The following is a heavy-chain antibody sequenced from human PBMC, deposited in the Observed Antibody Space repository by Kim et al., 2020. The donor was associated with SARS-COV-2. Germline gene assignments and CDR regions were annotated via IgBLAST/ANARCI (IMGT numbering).Heavy chain of an antibody. D-gene: IGHD3-10*01. CDR3: AKGLLSFYDSGSFTIDY. CDR2: ISGGGAGT. V-gene: IGHV3-23*01. CDR1: GFTFSSYA. J-gene: IGHJ4*02. Sequence: GGSLRLSCAASGFTFSSYAMSWVRQAPGKGLEWVSGISGGGAGTYYADSVKGRFTKSRDNSKNTLYLQMNSLRAEDTAVYHCAKGLLSFYDSGSFTIDYWGQGTLVTVSS.